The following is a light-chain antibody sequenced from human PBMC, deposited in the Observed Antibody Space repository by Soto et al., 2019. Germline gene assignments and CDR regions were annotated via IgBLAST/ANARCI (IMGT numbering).Light chain of an antibody. CDR2: EVT. J-gene: IGLJ1*01. Sequence: QSVLTQPASVSGSPGQSITISCTGTSSDVGGYNYVSWYQQHPGKAPKLMIYEVTKRPSGVPDRFSGSKSGNTAFLTVSGLQAEDVADYYYSSYADSNNFVFGTGTKVTVL. CDR3: SSYADSNNFV. V-gene: IGLV2-8*01. CDR1: SSDVGGYNY.